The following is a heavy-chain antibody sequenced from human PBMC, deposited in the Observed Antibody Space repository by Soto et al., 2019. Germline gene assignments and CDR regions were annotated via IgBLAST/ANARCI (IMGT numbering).Heavy chain of an antibody. J-gene: IGHJ4*02. CDR3: AHGSGWLFDY. V-gene: IGHV2-5*02. Sequence: QITLKESGPTLVKPTQTLTPTCTFSGFSLTTSGVGVGWIRQPPGKALEWLALLYWDDDNQYSPSLRNRLTLTKDTSKNQVVLTMTNMDPVDTATYYCAHGSGWLFDYWGQGTLVTVSS. CDR1: GFSLTTSGVG. D-gene: IGHD6-19*01. CDR2: LYWDDDN.